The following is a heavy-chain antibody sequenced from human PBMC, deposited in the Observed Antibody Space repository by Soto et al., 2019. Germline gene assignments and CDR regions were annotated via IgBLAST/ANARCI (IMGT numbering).Heavy chain of an antibody. D-gene: IGHD3-22*01. CDR3: QREEGTFFYDGSGNPRYNYDGMYG. Sequence: GGSLRLSCAASGFTFNKYWMHWVRQAPGKGLVWVSRINSDGSSTGYADPVKGRVTISRDNAKNTLFLQMNSLRAEDTAVYYCQREEGTFFYDGSGNPRYNYDGMYGWGRETRVTVSS. J-gene: IGHJ6*02. CDR1: GFTFNKYW. CDR2: INSDGSST. V-gene: IGHV3-74*01.